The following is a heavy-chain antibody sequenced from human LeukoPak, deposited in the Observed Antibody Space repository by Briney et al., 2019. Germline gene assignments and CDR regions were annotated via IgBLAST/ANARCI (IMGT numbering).Heavy chain of an antibody. J-gene: IGHJ4*02. D-gene: IGHD2-21*01. CDR3: ATNNGDSPYYFDY. CDR1: GGSISSYY. Sequence: SESLSVTCTVSGGSISSYYWSWIRQPPGKGLEWIGYIYYSGSTNYNPSLKGRVTISVDTSKNQFSLKPSSVTAADTAVYYCATNNGDSPYYFDYWGQGTLVTVSS. V-gene: IGHV4-59*08. CDR2: IYYSGST.